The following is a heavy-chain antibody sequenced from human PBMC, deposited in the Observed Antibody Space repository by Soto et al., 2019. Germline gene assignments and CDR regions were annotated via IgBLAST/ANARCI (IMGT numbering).Heavy chain of an antibody. D-gene: IGHD2-15*01. J-gene: IGHJ6*02. CDR1: GGTFSSYA. Sequence: ASVKVSCKASGGTFSSYAISWVRQAPGQGLEWMGGIIPIFGTANYAQKFQGRVTITADKSTSTAYMELSSLRSEDTAVYYCARGVVAASKLYYYYYGMDVWGQGTTVTV. CDR3: ARGVVAASKLYYYYYGMDV. V-gene: IGHV1-69*06. CDR2: IIPIFGTA.